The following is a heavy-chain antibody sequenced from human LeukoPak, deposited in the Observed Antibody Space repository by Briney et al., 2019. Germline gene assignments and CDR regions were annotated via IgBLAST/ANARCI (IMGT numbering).Heavy chain of an antibody. CDR3: ARVEYSSSPHFDY. CDR1: GFTFSDHS. V-gene: IGHV3-30-3*01. J-gene: IGHJ4*02. D-gene: IGHD6-6*01. CDR2: ITYDGTNK. Sequence: GGSLSLSCVASGFTFSDHSMMWVRQAPGKGLEWLAIITYDGTNKYYADSVKGRFTISRDNSKNTLFLQMNSLRAEDTAVYYCARVEYSSSPHFDYWGQGTLVTVSS.